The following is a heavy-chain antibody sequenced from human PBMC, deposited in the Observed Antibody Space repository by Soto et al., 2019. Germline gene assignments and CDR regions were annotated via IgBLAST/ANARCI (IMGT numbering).Heavy chain of an antibody. CDR2: IYYSGST. D-gene: IGHD5-18*01. J-gene: IGHJ3*01. Sequence: SETLSLTCTVSGGSISSYYWSWIRQPPGKGLEWIGYIYYSGSTNYNPSLKSRVTISVDTSKNQFSLKLSSVTAADTAVYYCARGGGYSYGLSAFDLGGQGTMVTV. V-gene: IGHV4-59*01. CDR1: GGSISSYY. CDR3: ARGGGYSYGLSAFDL.